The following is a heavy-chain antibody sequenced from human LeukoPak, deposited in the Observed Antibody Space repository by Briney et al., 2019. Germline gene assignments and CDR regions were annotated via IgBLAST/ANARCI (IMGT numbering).Heavy chain of an antibody. D-gene: IGHD3-10*01. J-gene: IGHJ4*02. CDR2: IIPILGTP. CDR1: GGTFSSYA. V-gene: IGHV1-69*13. Sequence: GASVKVSCKASGGTFSSYAISWVRQAPGQGLEWLGGIIPILGTPKYAQKFQGRVTITADGSTSTAYMELGSLRPEDTAVYYCARDIGEYFGSGTFYNWGQGTLVTVSS. CDR3: ARDIGEYFGSGTFYN.